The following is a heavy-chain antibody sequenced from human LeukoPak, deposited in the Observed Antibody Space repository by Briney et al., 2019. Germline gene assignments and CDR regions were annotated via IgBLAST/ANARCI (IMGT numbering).Heavy chain of an antibody. CDR2: ITYSGST. J-gene: IGHJ4*02. CDR1: GGSISSDDYY. Sequence: SETLSLTCTVSGGSISSDDYYWSWIRQPPGKVLEWIGHITYSGSTDYSPSLRSRVTMSVDTSKNQFSLKLNSVTAAETAMYFCARGGVGGYDYFDSWGQGTLVAVSS. D-gene: IGHD5-12*01. CDR3: ARGGVGGYDYFDS. V-gene: IGHV4-30-4*01.